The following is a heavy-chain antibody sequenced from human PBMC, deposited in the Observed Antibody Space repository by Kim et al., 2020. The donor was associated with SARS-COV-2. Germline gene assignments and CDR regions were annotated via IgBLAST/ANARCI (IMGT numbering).Heavy chain of an antibody. CDR3: TKDRLCGFTYFDS. V-gene: IGHV3-9*01. D-gene: IGHD2-21*01. J-gene: IGHJ4*02. CDR2: TSWDGHII. Sequence: SLRLSCAASGFTFGDYAMHWVRQAPGKGPEWVSGTSWDGHIIVYAGFVEGRFTISRDNAKNSLYLQMNGLTTEDTALYYCTKDRLCGFTYFDSGGQGSRVTVSS. CDR1: GFTFGDYA.